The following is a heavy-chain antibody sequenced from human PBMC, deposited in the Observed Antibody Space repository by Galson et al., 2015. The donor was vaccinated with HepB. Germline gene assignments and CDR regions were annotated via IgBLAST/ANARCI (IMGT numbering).Heavy chain of an antibody. CDR1: GYTFTSYA. D-gene: IGHD3-9*01. CDR2: INAGNGNT. CDR3: ARPLSGYFDWGYFGY. J-gene: IGHJ4*02. Sequence: SVKVSCKASGYTFTSYAMHWVRQAPGQRLEWMGWINAGNGNTKYSQKFQGRVTITRDTSASTAYMELSSLRSEDTAVYYCARPLSGYFDWGYFGYWGQGTLVTVSS. V-gene: IGHV1-3*01.